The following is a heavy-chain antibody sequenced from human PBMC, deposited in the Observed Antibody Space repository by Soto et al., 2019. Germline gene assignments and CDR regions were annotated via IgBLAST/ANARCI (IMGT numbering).Heavy chain of an antibody. CDR3: ARFSPPGYYYMDV. CDR2: IHYSGRT. V-gene: IGHV4-31*03. Sequence: QVQLQESGPGLVKPSQTLSLTCTVSGGPISSGGYYWTWVRQPPGKGLEWIGYIHYSGRTFYNPSLESRVIISLDTSENQFSLKLTSVTAADTAVYYCARFSPPGYYYMDVLGKGTSVTVAS. CDR1: GGPISSGGYY. J-gene: IGHJ6*03.